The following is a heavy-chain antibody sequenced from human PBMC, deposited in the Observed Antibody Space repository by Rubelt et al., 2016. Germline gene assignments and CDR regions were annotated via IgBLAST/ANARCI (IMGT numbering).Heavy chain of an antibody. Sequence: EVQLVESGGGLVQPGRTLRLSCAASRFTFDDYAMHWVRQAPGKGLEWVAGLSWNSGNIGYAASVKGRFTISRDNAENSLHLQMDSLRADDMALCYCAEVIRGQWLAGSWGQGTLVIVSS. J-gene: IGHJ5*02. V-gene: IGHV3-9*03. D-gene: IGHD6-19*01. CDR2: LSWNSGNI. CDR1: RFTFDDYA. CDR3: AEVIRGQWLAGS.